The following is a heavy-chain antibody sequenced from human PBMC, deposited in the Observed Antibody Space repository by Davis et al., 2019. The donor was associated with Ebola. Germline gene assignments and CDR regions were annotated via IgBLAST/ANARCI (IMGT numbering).Heavy chain of an antibody. CDR3: ARRRTYRYYYGMDV. D-gene: IGHD1-1*01. Sequence: GSLRLSCTVSGGSISSSSYYWGWIRQPPGKGLEWIGSIYYSGSTYYNPSLKSRVTISVDTSKNQFSLKLSSVTAADTAVYYCARRRTYRYYYGMDVWGQGTTVTVSS. V-gene: IGHV4-39*01. CDR2: IYYSGST. CDR1: GGSISSSSYY. J-gene: IGHJ6*02.